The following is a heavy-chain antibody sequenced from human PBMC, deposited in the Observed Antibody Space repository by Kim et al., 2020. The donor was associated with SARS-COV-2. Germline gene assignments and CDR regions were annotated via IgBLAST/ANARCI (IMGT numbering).Heavy chain of an antibody. J-gene: IGHJ4*02. CDR2: ISSSGSTI. D-gene: IGHD6-19*01. CDR3: ARSIAVAGTSDY. V-gene: IGHV3-48*03. CDR1: GFTFSSYE. Sequence: GGSLRLSCAASGFTFSSYEMNWVRQAPGKGLEWVSYISSSGSTIYYADSVKGRFTISRDNAKNSLYLQMNSLRAEDTAVYYCARSIAVAGTSDYWGQGTLVTVSS.